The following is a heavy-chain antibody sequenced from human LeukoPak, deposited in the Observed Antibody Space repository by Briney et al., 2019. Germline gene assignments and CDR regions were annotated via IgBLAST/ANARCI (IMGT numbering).Heavy chain of an antibody. CDR3: AKEDYSSSLYALDY. CDR2: ISGDGGSI. Sequence: PGGSLRLSCAASGFTFDDYAIYWVRQGPGKGLEWVSLISGDGGSIYYADSVKGRFTISRVNSKNSLYLQMNSLRTEDTALYYCAKEDYSSSLYALDYWGQGTLVSVSS. V-gene: IGHV3-43*02. CDR1: GFTFDDYA. D-gene: IGHD6-13*01. J-gene: IGHJ4*02.